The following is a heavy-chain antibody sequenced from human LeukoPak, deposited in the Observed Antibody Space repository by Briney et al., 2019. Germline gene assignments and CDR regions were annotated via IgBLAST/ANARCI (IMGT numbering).Heavy chain of an antibody. CDR1: GYSISSGYY. V-gene: IGHV4-38-2*02. CDR3: ARAGPLITRYSGSYYWFDP. Sequence: SETLSLTCTVSGYSISSGYYWGWIRQPPGKGLEWIGSIYHSGSTYYNPSLKSRVTISVDTSKNQFSLKLSSVTAADTAVYYCARAGPLITRYSGSYYWFDPWGQGTLVTVSS. CDR2: IYHSGST. J-gene: IGHJ5*02. D-gene: IGHD1-26*01.